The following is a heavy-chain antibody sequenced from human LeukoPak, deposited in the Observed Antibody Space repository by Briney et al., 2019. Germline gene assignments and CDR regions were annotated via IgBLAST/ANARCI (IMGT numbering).Heavy chain of an antibody. CDR1: GFTFDDYA. CDR2: ISWNSGSI. D-gene: IGHD3-22*01. J-gene: IGHJ6*02. V-gene: IGHV3-9*01. Sequence: GGSLRLSCAASGFTFDDYAMHWVRQAPGKGLEWVSGISWNSGSIGYVDSVKGRFTISRDNAKNSLYLQMNSLRAEDTALYYCAKDTNYYDSSGMDVWGQGTTVTVSS. CDR3: AKDTNYYDSSGMDV.